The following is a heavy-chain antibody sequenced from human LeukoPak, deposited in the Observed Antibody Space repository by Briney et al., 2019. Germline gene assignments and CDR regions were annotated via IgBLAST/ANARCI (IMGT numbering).Heavy chain of an antibody. CDR1: GGSISSYY. Sequence: SEALSLTRTVSGGSISSYYWSWIRQPPGKGLEWIGYIYYSGSTNHNPSLKSRVTISVDTSKNQFSLKLSSVTAADTAVYYCARERDGIYYWGQGTLVTVSS. D-gene: IGHD1-26*01. V-gene: IGHV4-59*01. J-gene: IGHJ4*02. CDR2: IYYSGST. CDR3: ARERDGIYY.